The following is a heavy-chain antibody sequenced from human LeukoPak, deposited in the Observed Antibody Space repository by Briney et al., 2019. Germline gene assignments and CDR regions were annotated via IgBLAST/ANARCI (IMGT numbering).Heavy chain of an antibody. CDR1: AFTFSSFW. J-gene: IGHJ4*02. CDR3: ARYLCTTGVCFLFDY. V-gene: IGHV3-7*05. CDR2: IKPDGSEI. Sequence: PGGSLRLSCAASAFTFSSFWMSWVRQTPGKGLEWVALIKPDGSEIYYVDSVKGRFTISRDNAKNSLYLQMNSLRAEDTAVYYCARYLCTTGVCFLFDYWGLGTLVTVSS. D-gene: IGHD2-8*01.